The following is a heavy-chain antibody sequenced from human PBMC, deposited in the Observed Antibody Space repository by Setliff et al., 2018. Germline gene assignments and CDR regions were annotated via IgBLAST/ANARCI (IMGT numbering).Heavy chain of an antibody. V-gene: IGHV4-4*07. CDR1: GGSISSYY. Sequence: SETLSLTCTVSGGSISSYYWSWIRQPAGKGLEWTGHIYIGGSANYNPSLKSRVTMSIDASKNQFSLKLNSVTAADMAVYYCAREQWLDPPGYYYMDVWAKGTTVTVSS. D-gene: IGHD6-19*01. CDR3: AREQWLDPPGYYYMDV. J-gene: IGHJ6*03. CDR2: IYIGGSA.